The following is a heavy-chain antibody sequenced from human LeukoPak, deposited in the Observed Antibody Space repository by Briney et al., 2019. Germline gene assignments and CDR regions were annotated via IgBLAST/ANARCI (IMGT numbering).Heavy chain of an antibody. D-gene: IGHD2-2*01. CDR3: ARDAYCSSTSCYVVWFDP. CDR1: GGSISSGSYY. V-gene: IGHV4-61*02. Sequence: SQTLSLTCTVSGGSISSGSYYWSWIRQPAGKGLEWIGRIYTSGSTNYNPSLKSRVTISVDTSKNQFSLKLSSVTAADTAVYYCARDAYCSSTSCYVVWFDPWGQGTLVTVSS. J-gene: IGHJ5*02. CDR2: IYTSGST.